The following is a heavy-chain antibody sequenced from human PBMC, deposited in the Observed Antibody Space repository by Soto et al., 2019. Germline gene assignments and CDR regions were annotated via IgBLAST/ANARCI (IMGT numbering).Heavy chain of an antibody. CDR2: IIPILGIA. CDR1: GGTFSSYT. CDR3: ARGYEHIKGYNWFDP. Sequence: QVQLVQSGAEVKKPGSSVKVSCKASGGTFSSYTISWVRQAPGQGLEWMGRIIPILGIANYAQKFQGRVTITADKSTSTAYMELSSLRSEDTAVYYCARGYEHIKGYNWFDPWGQGTLVTVSS. J-gene: IGHJ5*02. D-gene: IGHD1-1*01. V-gene: IGHV1-69*02.